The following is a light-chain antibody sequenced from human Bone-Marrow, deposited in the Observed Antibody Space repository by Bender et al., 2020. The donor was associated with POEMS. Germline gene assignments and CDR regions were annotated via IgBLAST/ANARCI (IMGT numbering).Light chain of an antibody. CDR3: AVWDDSLNGWV. Sequence: QSVLTQPPSVSGAPGQRITISCTGTSSNIGAGYDVHWYQQLPGRAPTLLISDTSNRPSGVPDRFSGSKSGTSASLAISWLQSEDEADYYCAVWDDSLNGWVFGGGTKLTVL. CDR2: DTS. CDR1: SSNIGAGYD. J-gene: IGLJ3*02. V-gene: IGLV1-40*01.